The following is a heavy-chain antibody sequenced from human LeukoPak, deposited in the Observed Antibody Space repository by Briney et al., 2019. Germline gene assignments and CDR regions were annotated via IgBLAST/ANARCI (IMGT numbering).Heavy chain of an antibody. CDR1: GYTFTGYY. Sequence: ASVKVSCKASGYTFTGYYMHWVRQAPGQGREWRGWINPNSGGTNYAQKFQGRVTMTRDTSISTAYMELSRLRSDDTAVYYCAREWGATRSLGLWGQGTLVTVSS. V-gene: IGHV1-2*02. CDR3: AREWGATRSLGL. CDR2: INPNSGGT. D-gene: IGHD1-26*01. J-gene: IGHJ4*02.